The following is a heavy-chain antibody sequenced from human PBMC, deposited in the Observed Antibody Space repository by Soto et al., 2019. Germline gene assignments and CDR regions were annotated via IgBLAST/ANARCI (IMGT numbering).Heavy chain of an antibody. CDR3: ATSRFNSQWLDAFDI. J-gene: IGHJ3*02. CDR1: GFTFSSYA. Sequence: GGSLRLSCAASGFTFSSYAMHWVRQAPGKGLEWVAVISYDGSNKYYADSVKGRFTISRDNSKNTLYLQMNSLGAEDTAVYYCATSRFNSQWLDAFDIWGQGTMVTVSS. D-gene: IGHD6-19*01. CDR2: ISYDGSNK. V-gene: IGHV3-30-3*01.